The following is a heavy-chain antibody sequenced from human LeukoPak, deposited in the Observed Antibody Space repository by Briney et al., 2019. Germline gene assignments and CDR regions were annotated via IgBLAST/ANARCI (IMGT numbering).Heavy chain of an antibody. Sequence: ASVKVSCKASGHTFTSYAMNWVRQAPGQGLEWMGWINTNIGNPTYAQGFTGRFVFSLDTSVSTAYLQISSLKAEDTAVYYCARSHYHGSGSYYTYWGQGTLVTVSS. J-gene: IGHJ4*02. CDR1: GHTFTSYA. CDR2: INTNIGNP. CDR3: ARSHYHGSGSYYTY. V-gene: IGHV7-4-1*02. D-gene: IGHD3-10*01.